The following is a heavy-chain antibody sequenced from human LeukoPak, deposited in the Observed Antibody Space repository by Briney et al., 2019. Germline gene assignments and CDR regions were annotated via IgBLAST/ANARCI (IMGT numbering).Heavy chain of an antibody. D-gene: IGHD6-6*01. J-gene: IGHJ4*02. V-gene: IGHV4-39*07. Sequence: SETLSLTCTVSGGSISSSSYYWGWIRPPPGKGLECIGSIYYSGRNYYNPSLKSRVTISVDTSKNQFSLKLSSVTAADTAVYYCARVQYSSSVDSWGQGTLVTVSS. CDR3: ARVQYSSSVDS. CDR2: IYYSGRN. CDR1: GGSISSSSYY.